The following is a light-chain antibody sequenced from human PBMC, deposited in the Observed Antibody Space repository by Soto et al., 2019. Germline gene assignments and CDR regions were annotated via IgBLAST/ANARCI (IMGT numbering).Light chain of an antibody. CDR1: QSVSSSY. V-gene: IGKV3-20*01. Sequence: DIVLTQSPGTLSLSPGERATLSCRASQSVSSSYLAWYQQKPGQAPRLLVYGACSRSTGIPYRFSGSGCGTDFTLTISRLEPEDFAVYYCQQYCSSPLTFGGGTKVEI. CDR2: GAC. CDR3: QQYCSSPLT. J-gene: IGKJ4*01.